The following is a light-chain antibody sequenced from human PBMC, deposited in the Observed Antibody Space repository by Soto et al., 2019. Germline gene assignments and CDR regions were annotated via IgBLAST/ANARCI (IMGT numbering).Light chain of an antibody. Sequence: EIVLTQSPGTLSLSPGETATLSCRATQNVAHNYLAWYQQKPGQAPRFLIYDASSRATGIPDRFSGSGSGTDFTLNISRLEPEDFAVYYCEQYGSTPLTFGGGTKVEIK. J-gene: IGKJ4*01. V-gene: IGKV3-20*01. CDR3: EQYGSTPLT. CDR2: DAS. CDR1: QNVAHNY.